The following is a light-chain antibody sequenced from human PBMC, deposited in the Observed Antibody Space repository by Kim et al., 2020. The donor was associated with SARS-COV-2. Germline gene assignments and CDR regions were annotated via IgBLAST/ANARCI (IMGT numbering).Light chain of an antibody. V-gene: IGKV3-20*01. CDR3: QQHATSPLT. CDR1: QVITNAY. J-gene: IGKJ4*01. CDR2: DVS. Sequence: SPGESVTLSCRASQVITNAYLAWYQQKPGQAPRLLMYDVSTRATGIPDRFSGRGSGTDFTPTISRLEPEDFAVYYCQQHATSPLTFGGGTKVDIK.